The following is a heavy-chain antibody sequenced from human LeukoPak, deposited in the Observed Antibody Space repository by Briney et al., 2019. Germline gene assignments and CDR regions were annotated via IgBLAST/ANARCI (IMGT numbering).Heavy chain of an antibody. Sequence: GGSLRLSCAASGFTFSSYSMTWVRQAPGKGLEWVSSISSSSSYIYYADSVKGRFTISRDNAKNSLYLQMNSLRAEDTAVYYCARELYETVTTGSCAYWGQGTLVTVSS. CDR3: ARELYETVTTGSCAY. V-gene: IGHV3-21*01. CDR2: ISSSSSYI. CDR1: GFTFSSYS. D-gene: IGHD4-17*01. J-gene: IGHJ4*02.